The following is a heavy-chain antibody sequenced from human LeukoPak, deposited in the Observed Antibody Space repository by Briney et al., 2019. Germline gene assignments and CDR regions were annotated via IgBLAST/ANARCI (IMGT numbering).Heavy chain of an antibody. V-gene: IGHV4-39*01. CDR2: IYYSGST. CDR1: GGSISSSSYY. J-gene: IGHJ5*02. Sequence: SETLSLTYTVSGGSISSSSYYWGWIRQPPGKGLEWIGSIYYSGSTYYNPSLKSRVTISVDTSKNQFSLKLSSVTATDTAVYYCARRSIAAAGYNWFDPWGQGTLVTVSS. D-gene: IGHD6-13*01. CDR3: ARRSIAAAGYNWFDP.